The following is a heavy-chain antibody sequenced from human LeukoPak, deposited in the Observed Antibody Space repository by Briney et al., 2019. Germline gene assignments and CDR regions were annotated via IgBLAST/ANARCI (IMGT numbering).Heavy chain of an antibody. CDR1: GGSISSYY. CDR2: IYYSGST. V-gene: IGHV4-59*01. Sequence: PSETLSLTCTVSGGSISSYYLSWIRQPPGKGLEWIGYIYYSGSTNYNPSLKSRVTISVDTSKNQFSLMLSSVTAADTAVYYCARGTDYIVGATYDYWGQGTLVTVSS. D-gene: IGHD1-26*01. J-gene: IGHJ4*02. CDR3: ARGTDYIVGATYDY.